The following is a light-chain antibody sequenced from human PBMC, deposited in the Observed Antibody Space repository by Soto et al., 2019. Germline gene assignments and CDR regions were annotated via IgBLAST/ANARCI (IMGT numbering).Light chain of an antibody. Sequence: DIQLTQSPSFLSASVGDRVTITCRASQGISSYLAWFQQKPGEAPNLLISDASVIQSGVPSRFSGSGSGSEFTLTNSSLQPEDFATYYCQQLHTYPYTFGQGTKVEI. CDR3: QQLHTYPYT. V-gene: IGKV1-9*01. CDR2: DAS. CDR1: QGISSY. J-gene: IGKJ2*01.